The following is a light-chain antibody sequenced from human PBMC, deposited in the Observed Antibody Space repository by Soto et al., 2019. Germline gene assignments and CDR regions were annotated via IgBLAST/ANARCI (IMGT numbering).Light chain of an antibody. Sequence: MVLTPSPATQSVSARERATFSCRASQSLYTNLAWYQQKPGQAPRVLIYGASTRATGIPARFTGIGSGTEFTLTISSLQSEDFAVYYCQQYNKWPITFGQGTRLEIK. CDR1: QSLYTN. V-gene: IGKV3-15*01. CDR3: QQYNKWPIT. J-gene: IGKJ5*01. CDR2: GAS.